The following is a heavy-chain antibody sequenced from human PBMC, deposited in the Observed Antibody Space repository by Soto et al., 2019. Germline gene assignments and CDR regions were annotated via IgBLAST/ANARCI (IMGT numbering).Heavy chain of an antibody. CDR3: ARGGVIVLVPAARNWFDP. CDR1: GGSISSYY. V-gene: IGHV4-59*01. Sequence: PSETLSLTCTVSGGSISSYYWSWIRQPPGKGLEWIGYIYYSGSTNYNPSLKSRVTISVDTSKNQFSLKLSSVTAADTAVYYCARGGVIVLVPAARNWFDPWGQGTLVTVSS. CDR2: IYYSGST. D-gene: IGHD2-2*01. J-gene: IGHJ5*02.